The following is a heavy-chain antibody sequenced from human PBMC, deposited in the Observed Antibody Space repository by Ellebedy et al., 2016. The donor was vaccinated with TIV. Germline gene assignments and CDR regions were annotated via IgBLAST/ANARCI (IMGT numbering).Heavy chain of an antibody. Sequence: MPSETLSLTCSVSSGSISSGGYYWSWIRQPAGKGLEWIGRIYTSGNTNYNPSLKSRVTMSVDTSKSQFSLKLNSVTAADTAVYYCARGGYSYGTTFDYWGQGTLVTVSS. CDR2: IYTSGNT. D-gene: IGHD5-18*01. CDR1: SGSISSGGYY. V-gene: IGHV4-61*02. CDR3: ARGGYSYGTTFDY. J-gene: IGHJ4*02.